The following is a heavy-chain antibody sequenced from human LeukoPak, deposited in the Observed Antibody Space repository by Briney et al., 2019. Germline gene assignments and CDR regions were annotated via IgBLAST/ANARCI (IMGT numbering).Heavy chain of an antibody. Sequence: GGSLRLSCAASGFTFSSYAMHWVRQAPGKGLEWVAVISYDGSNKYYADPVKGRFTISRDNSKNTLYLQMNSLRAEDTAVYYCARDNRPMGYYYMDVWGKGTTVTVSS. J-gene: IGHJ6*03. V-gene: IGHV3-30-3*01. CDR3: ARDNRPMGYYYMDV. D-gene: IGHD2-8*01. CDR2: ISYDGSNK. CDR1: GFTFSSYA.